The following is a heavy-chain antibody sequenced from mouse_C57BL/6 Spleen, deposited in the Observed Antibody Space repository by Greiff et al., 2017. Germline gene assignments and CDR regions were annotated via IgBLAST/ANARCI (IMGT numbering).Heavy chain of an antibody. V-gene: IGHV5-16*01. CDR3: AREVPSIYYDY. J-gene: IGHJ2*01. CDR1: GFTFSDYY. CDR2: INYDGSST. Sequence: EVKVVESEGGLVQPGSSMKLSCTASGFTFSDYYMAWVRQVPEKGLEWVANINYDGSSTYYLDSLKSRFIISRDNAKNILYLQMSSLKSEDTATYYCAREVPSIYYDYWGQGTTLTVSS.